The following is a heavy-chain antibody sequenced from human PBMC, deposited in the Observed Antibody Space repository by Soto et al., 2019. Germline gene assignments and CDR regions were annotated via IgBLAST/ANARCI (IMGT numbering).Heavy chain of an antibody. Sequence: SETLSLTCSVSGGSISSYYLSWIRQPPGKGLEWIGYIYYSGSTNYNPSLKSRVTISVDTSKNQFSLKLSSVTAADTAVYYCARHPSYFDYWGQGTLVTVSS. CDR2: IYYSGST. J-gene: IGHJ4*02. D-gene: IGHD3-16*01. CDR3: ARHPSYFDY. V-gene: IGHV4-59*08. CDR1: GGSISSYY.